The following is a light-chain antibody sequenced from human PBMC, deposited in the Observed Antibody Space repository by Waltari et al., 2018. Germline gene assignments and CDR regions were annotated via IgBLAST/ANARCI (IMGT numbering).Light chain of an antibody. J-gene: IGKJ2*03. Sequence: VILTQSPATLSLSPGERATLSCRASQSVGSSVAWYHQKPGQAPRLLIRSASSRATCIPDRFSGSGSGTEFTLTISSLEPEEVGIYHCFQHSSGLSFGQGTEVEI. CDR2: SAS. CDR3: FQHSSGLS. CDR1: QSVGSS. V-gene: IGKV3-11*01.